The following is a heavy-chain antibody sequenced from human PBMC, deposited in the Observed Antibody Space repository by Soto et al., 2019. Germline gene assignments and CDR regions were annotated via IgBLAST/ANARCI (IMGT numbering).Heavy chain of an antibody. CDR3: ARGPRPSSVGTGAF. CDR2: ISEDGGRS. Sequence: EVQLVESGGGLIQPGGSVRLSCATSGFVFDMYWMQWVRQAPGKGLEWGSRISEDGGRSHYADSVKGRFTISRDNAQNTLFLEMTALRDDDTAVYYCARGPRPSSVGTGAFWGQGSPVSVSS. D-gene: IGHD2-2*01. J-gene: IGHJ4*02. CDR1: GFVFDMYW. V-gene: IGHV3-74*01.